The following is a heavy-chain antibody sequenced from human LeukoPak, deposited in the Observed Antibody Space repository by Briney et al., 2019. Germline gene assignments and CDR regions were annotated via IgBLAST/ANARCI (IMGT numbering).Heavy chain of an antibody. CDR3: ARGSPIGYCSGGSCPDDFDI. D-gene: IGHD2-15*01. CDR1: GFTFSSYS. CDR2: ISSSSSYI. J-gene: IGHJ3*02. V-gene: IGHV3-21*01. Sequence: GGSLRLSCAASGFTFSSYSMNWVRQAPGKGLEWVSSISSSSSYIYYADSVKGRFTISRDNAKNSLYLQMNSLRAEDTAVYYCARGSPIGYCSGGSCPDDFDIWGQGTMVTVSS.